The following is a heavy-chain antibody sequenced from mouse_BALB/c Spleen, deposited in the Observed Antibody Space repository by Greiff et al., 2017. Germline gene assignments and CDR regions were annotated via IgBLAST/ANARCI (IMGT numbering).Heavy chain of an antibody. CDR3: ARWHYGYDGPFDY. J-gene: IGHJ2*01. V-gene: IGHV1-31*01. Sequence: EVQLQQSGPELVKPGASVKISCKASGYSFTGYYMHWVKQSHVKSLEWIGRINPYNGATSYNQNFKDKASLTVDKSSSTAYMELHSLTSEDSAVYYCARWHYGYDGPFDYWGQGTTLTVSS. CDR1: GYSFTGYY. D-gene: IGHD2-2*01. CDR2: INPYNGAT.